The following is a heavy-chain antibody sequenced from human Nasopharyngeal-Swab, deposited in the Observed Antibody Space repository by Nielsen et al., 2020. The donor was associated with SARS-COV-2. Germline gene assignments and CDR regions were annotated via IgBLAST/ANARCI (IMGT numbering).Heavy chain of an antibody. CDR1: GGSVRSDFYY. V-gene: IGHV4-61*01. CDR2: IYYSGSP. CDR3: ARGKFASGGYYRIYYGMDV. J-gene: IGHJ6*02. Sequence: SETLSLTCTVSGGSVRSDFYYWSWIRQPPGKGLEWIGHIYYSGSPNYKPSLKSRVTISVDTSKNQFSLKLSSVTAADTAVYYCARGKFASGGYYRIYYGMDVWGQGTTVTVSS. D-gene: IGHD3-3*01.